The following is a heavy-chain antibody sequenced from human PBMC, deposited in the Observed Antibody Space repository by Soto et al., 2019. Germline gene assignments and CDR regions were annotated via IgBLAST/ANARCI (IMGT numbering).Heavy chain of an antibody. CDR3: AKFVSDYPYYYCMDV. D-gene: IGHD3-10*01. CDR2: ISRSGDST. J-gene: IGHJ6*02. CDR1: GFTFSHYA. V-gene: IGHV3-23*01. Sequence: EVQLLESGGGLVQPGGSLRLSCAASGFTFSHYAMSWVRQAPGKGLEWVSGISRSGDSTYSADSVKGRFTISRDNSKNMLFLQMNSLRAEDTAVYYCAKFVSDYPYYYCMDVWGQGTTVSVSS.